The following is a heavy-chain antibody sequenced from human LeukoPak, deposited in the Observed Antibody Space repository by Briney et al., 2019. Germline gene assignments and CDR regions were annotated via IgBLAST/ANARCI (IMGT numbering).Heavy chain of an antibody. V-gene: IGHV3-48*03. Sequence: LAGGSLRLSCVVSGFTFRNEEMNWVRQAPGKGLEWIAYISNTGSPIHYRDSVKARFTISRDNAQSSLFLQMNSLRPDDTAIYYCARGGNYAPFDYWGQGALVAVSS. D-gene: IGHD1-26*01. CDR1: GFTFRNEE. J-gene: IGHJ4*02. CDR2: ISNTGSPI. CDR3: ARGGNYAPFDY.